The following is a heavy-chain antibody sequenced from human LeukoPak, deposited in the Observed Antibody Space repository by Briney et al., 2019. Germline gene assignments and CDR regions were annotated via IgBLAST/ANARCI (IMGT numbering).Heavy chain of an antibody. J-gene: IGHJ3*02. D-gene: IGHD3-22*01. CDR1: GYSFTGYW. V-gene: IGHV5-10-1*01. Sequence: RGESLKISCKGSGYSFTGYWIGWVRQMPGKGLEWMGRIDPSDSYTNYSPSFQGHVTISADKSISTAYLQWSSLKASDTAMFYCARQPPYDTSGYDYRIAFDIWGQGTMVTVSS. CDR3: ARQPPYDTSGYDYRIAFDI. CDR2: IDPSDSYT.